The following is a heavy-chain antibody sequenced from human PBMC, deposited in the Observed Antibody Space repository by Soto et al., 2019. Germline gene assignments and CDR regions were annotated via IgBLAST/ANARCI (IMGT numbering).Heavy chain of an antibody. J-gene: IGHJ6*02. V-gene: IGHV4-38-2*01. D-gene: IGHD6-13*01. CDR1: GYSISSGFY. Sequence: SETLSLTCAVSGYSISSGFYWGWVRQPPGKGLEWIGSIYHSGTTYYNPSLKSRVTISADTSKNQFSLKLSSVTAADTAVYYCARRGVAAHNYYYYYYGMDVWGQGTTVTVSS. CDR3: ARRGVAAHNYYYYYYGMDV. CDR2: IYHSGTT.